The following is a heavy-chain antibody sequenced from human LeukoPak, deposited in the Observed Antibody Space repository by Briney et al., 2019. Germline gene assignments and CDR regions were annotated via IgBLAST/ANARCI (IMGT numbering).Heavy chain of an antibody. Sequence: ASVRVSCKASGYTFTDYYIHWVRQAPGQGLEWMGWINPNSGGTRYAAKFRDRVTMTRDTSISTAYMELSRLTSDDTAVYYCARPYYPLGYCTGGLCPDAFDIWGQGTMVTVSS. V-gene: IGHV1-2*02. D-gene: IGHD2-8*02. CDR3: ARPYYPLGYCTGGLCPDAFDI. J-gene: IGHJ3*02. CDR2: INPNSGGT. CDR1: GYTFTDYY.